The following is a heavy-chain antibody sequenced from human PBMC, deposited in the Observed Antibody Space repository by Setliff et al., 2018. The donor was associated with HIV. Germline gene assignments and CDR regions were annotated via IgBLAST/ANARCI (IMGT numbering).Heavy chain of an antibody. CDR2: IKTKPNSYAT. D-gene: IGHD5-12*01. V-gene: IGHV3-73*01. CDR1: GFTFSGSA. Sequence: PGGSLRLSCAASGFTFSGSALHWVRQASGKGLEWVGRIKTKPNSYATAHAESVKGRFTISRDDSQNTAYLQMNSLRTEDTALYYCARASRDGYNSHFDYWGQGTLVTVSS. CDR3: ARASRDGYNSHFDY. J-gene: IGHJ4*02.